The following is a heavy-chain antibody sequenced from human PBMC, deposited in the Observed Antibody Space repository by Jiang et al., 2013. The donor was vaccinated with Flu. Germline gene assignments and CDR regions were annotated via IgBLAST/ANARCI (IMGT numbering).Heavy chain of an antibody. CDR3: ARDRYFDWLFKVRELFDY. D-gene: IGHD3-9*01. V-gene: IGHV1-2*02. Sequence: GAEVKKPGASVKVSCKASGYTFTGYYMHWVRQAPGQGLEWMGWINPNSGGTNYAQKLQGRVTMTTDTSTSTAYMELRSLRSDDTAVYYCARDRYFDWLFKVRELFDYWGQGTLVTVSS. J-gene: IGHJ4*02. CDR2: INPNSGGT. CDR1: GYTFTGYY.